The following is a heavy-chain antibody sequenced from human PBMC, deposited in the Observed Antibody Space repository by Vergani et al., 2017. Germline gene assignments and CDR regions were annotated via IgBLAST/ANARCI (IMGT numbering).Heavy chain of an antibody. V-gene: IGHV3-74*01. CDR1: GFPLSNAW. CDR3: ARDGAGTIDFDY. CDR2: VGFDGSDT. J-gene: IGHJ4*02. Sequence: EVQLVESGGGLVQPGGSLRLSCAASGFPLSNAWIHWVRQGPGKGLEWVSRVGFDGSDTVYADSVKGRFTISKDSAMNTVHLQMTNVRAEDTAVYFCARDGAGTIDFDYGGPGILVTVSS. D-gene: IGHD1-26*01.